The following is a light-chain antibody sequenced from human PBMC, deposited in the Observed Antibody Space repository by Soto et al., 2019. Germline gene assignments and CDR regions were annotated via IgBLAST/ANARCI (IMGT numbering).Light chain of an antibody. J-gene: IGLJ3*02. Sequence: QTLVTQPPSASGTPGQTVSISCSGSSSNIGSNYVSWYQKLPGTAPKLLIHKKTQRPSGVPDRFYDSKSGTSASLAISGLRSEDEGDYYCATWDDSLRAWVVGGGTKLTVL. CDR2: KKT. CDR3: ATWDDSLRAWV. V-gene: IGLV1-47*01. CDR1: SSNIGSNY.